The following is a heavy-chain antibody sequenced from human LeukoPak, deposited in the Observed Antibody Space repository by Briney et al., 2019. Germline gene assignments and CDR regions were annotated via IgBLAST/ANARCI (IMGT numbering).Heavy chain of an antibody. Sequence: SQTLSLTCTVSGGSIGTYYWSWIRQSPGKGLEWIGYIYVTGTRYNPYLQSRVTISVDRSRNQFFLKMSSVTAADTAVYYCARHIGGGIEDMDVWGKGTKVIVSS. CDR1: GGSIGTYY. D-gene: IGHD3-16*02. J-gene: IGHJ6*03. CDR2: IYVTGT. V-gene: IGHV4-59*08. CDR3: ARHIGGGIEDMDV.